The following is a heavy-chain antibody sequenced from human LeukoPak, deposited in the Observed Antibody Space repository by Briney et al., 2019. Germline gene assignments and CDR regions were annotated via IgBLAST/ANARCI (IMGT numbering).Heavy chain of an antibody. V-gene: IGHV1-46*01. Sequence: ASVKVSCKASGYTFTSYYMHWVRQAPGQGLEWMGIINPSGGSTSYAQKFQGRVTMTRDTSTSTVYMELSSLRSEDTAVYYCARGEHCGGDCYSLDYWGQGTLVTVSS. CDR2: INPSGGST. CDR1: GYTFTSYY. J-gene: IGHJ4*02. D-gene: IGHD2-21*02. CDR3: ARGEHCGGDCYSLDY.